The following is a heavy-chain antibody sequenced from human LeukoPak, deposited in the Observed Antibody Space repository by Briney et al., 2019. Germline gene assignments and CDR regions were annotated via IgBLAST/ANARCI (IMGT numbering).Heavy chain of an antibody. D-gene: IGHD3-10*01. Sequence: GGSLRLSCAASGFTFSSYAMHWVRQAPGKGLEWVAVISYDGSNKYYADSVKGRFTISRDNSKNTLYLQMNSLRAEDTAVYYCAREGRDTGSDGMDVWGQGTTVTVSS. CDR1: GFTFSSYA. CDR3: AREGRDTGSDGMDV. J-gene: IGHJ6*02. V-gene: IGHV3-30-3*01. CDR2: ISYDGSNK.